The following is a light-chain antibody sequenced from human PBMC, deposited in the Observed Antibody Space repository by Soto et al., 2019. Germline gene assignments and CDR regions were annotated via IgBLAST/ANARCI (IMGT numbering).Light chain of an antibody. J-gene: IGKJ5*01. Sequence: EIVLTQSPGTLSLSPGERATLSCRASQSVSSSYLAWYQQKPGQAPRLLIFGASTRATGIPARFSGSGSGTEFTLTISSLQSEDFAVYYCQQYNTWPPITFGPGTRLDIK. CDR2: GAS. V-gene: IGKV3-15*01. CDR1: QSVSSSY. CDR3: QQYNTWPPIT.